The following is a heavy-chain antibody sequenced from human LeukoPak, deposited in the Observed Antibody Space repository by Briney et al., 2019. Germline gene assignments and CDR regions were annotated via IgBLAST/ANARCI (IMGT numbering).Heavy chain of an antibody. CDR1: GGSISSYY. Sequence: SETLSLTGTVSGGSISSYYWSWIRQPPGKGLEWIGYIYYSGSTNYNPSLKSRVTISVDTSKNQFSLKLSSVTAADTAVYYCARGYWYFDLWGRGTLVTVSS. J-gene: IGHJ2*01. CDR2: IYYSGST. V-gene: IGHV4-59*13. CDR3: ARGYWYFDL.